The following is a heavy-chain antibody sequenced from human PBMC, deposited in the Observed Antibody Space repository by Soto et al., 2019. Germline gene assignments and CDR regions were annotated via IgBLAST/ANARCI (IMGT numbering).Heavy chain of an antibody. J-gene: IGHJ6*04. Sequence: EVQLVESGGGLVQPGGSLRLSCATSGFILSDCAMNWVRQAPGKGLEWVSYISSSSSVIDYADSVKGRFTVSRDNARNSRYLPMTRLSAQVTAVYDSAIDLSCGSNSSDSVDVCGKPTPGTGSS. CDR2: ISSSSSVI. V-gene: IGHV3-48*01. CDR1: GFILSDCA. D-gene: IGHD6-6*01. CDR3: AIDLSCGSNSSDSVDV.